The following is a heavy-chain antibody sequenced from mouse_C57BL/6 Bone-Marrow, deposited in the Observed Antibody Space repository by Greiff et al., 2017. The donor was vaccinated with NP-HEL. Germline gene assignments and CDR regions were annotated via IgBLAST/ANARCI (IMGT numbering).Heavy chain of an antibody. V-gene: IGHV14-1*01. CDR2: IDPEDGDT. CDR3: TTSYGNPWFAY. J-gene: IGHJ3*01. Sequence: EVQLQQSGAELVRPGASVKLSCTASGFNITDYYMHWVKQRPEQGLEWIGRIDPEDGDTEYAPEFQGKATMTADTSSNTAYLQLSSLTSEDTAVYYCTTSYGNPWFAYWGQGTLVTVSA. CDR1: GFNITDYY. D-gene: IGHD2-1*01.